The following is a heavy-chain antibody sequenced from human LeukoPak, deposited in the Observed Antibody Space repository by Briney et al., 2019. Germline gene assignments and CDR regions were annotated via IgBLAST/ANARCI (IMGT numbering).Heavy chain of an antibody. D-gene: IGHD4-17*01. CDR1: GGSLSRYY. J-gene: IGHJ4*02. CDR3: ARNYGDYV. Sequence: KPSETLSLTCTGSGGSLSRYYWSWPRQPPGKGLEGIGLFYYRWCPNYNPSPKSRVPLSVETSKHQFSLKLSSVTAADTAVYYCARNYGDYVWGQGTLVTVSS. CDR2: FYYRWCP. V-gene: IGHV4-59*01.